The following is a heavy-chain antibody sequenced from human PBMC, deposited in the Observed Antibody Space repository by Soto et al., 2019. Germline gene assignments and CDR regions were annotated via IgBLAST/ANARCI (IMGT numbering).Heavy chain of an antibody. Sequence: SEPLSLTCSVSGGSISRGDYYWTWIRQPPGKGLKWIGSIYYSGFISYNPSLKSRVTISVDTSKNQFSLKLSSVTAADTAVYYCARGPPLDCSGGSCYYGQDRNWFHPWGQGTLVTVSS. D-gene: IGHD2-15*01. J-gene: IGHJ5*02. CDR2: IYYSGFI. CDR3: ARGPPLDCSGGSCYYGQDRNWFHP. CDR1: GGSISRGDYY. V-gene: IGHV4-30-4*01.